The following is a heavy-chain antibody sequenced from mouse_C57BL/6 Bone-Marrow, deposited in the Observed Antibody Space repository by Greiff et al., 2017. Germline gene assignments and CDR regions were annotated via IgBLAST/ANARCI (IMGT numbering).Heavy chain of an antibody. CDR3: ARLYYDGFDY. J-gene: IGHJ2*01. Sequence: EVQVVESEGGLVQPGSSMKLSCTASGFTFSDYYMAWVRQVPEKGLEWVANINYDGSSTYYLDSLKSRFIISRDNAKNILYLQMSSLKSEDTATYYCARLYYDGFDYWGQGTTLTVSS. D-gene: IGHD2-4*01. CDR1: GFTFSDYY. V-gene: IGHV5-16*01. CDR2: INYDGSST.